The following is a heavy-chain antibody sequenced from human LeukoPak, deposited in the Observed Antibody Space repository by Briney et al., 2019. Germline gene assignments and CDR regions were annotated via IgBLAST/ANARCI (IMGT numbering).Heavy chain of an antibody. CDR2: MYNSGKT. CDR3: ATGGSK. J-gene: IGHJ4*02. V-gene: IGHV4-31*03. Sequence: SETLSLTCTVSGDSISSGGHFWTWIRQHPGKGLEWIGYMYNSGKTYYNPSLKSRVIISIDTSKNQFSLNVSSVTAADTAVYYCATGGSKWGQGTLVTVSS. CDR1: GDSISSGGHF. D-gene: IGHD3-16*01.